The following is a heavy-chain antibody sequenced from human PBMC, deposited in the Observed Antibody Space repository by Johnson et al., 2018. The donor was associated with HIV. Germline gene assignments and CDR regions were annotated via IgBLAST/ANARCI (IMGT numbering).Heavy chain of an antibody. J-gene: IGHJ3*02. D-gene: IGHD1-1*01. CDR1: GGTFSSYG. V-gene: IGHV3-20*04. Sequence: EKRGEEGGGGGKRGEDRRRRGGEDGGTFSSYGMNWVRQVPGKGLEWVSGVNWNGGSTGYADSVKGRFTISRDNAKNSLYLQLNSLRAEDTAVYYCARVRPKGSFDIWG. CDR3: ARVRPKGSFDI. CDR2: VNWNGGST.